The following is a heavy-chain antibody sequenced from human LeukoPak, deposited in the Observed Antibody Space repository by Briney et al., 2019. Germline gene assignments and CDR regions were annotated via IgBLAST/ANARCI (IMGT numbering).Heavy chain of an antibody. Sequence: ASVKVSCKASAYTFTGYYMHWVRQAPGQGLEWMGWINLKSGGTNYAQKFQGRVTMTRDTSISTAYMELSRLRSDDTAVYYCARDLSGWHLDYWGQGTLVTVAS. D-gene: IGHD2-15*01. V-gene: IGHV1-2*02. CDR3: ARDLSGWHLDY. CDR1: AYTFTGYY. J-gene: IGHJ4*02. CDR2: INLKSGGT.